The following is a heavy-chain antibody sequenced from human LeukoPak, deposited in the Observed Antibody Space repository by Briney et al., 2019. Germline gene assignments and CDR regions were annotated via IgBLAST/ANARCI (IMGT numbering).Heavy chain of an antibody. CDR2: IWYDGSNE. Sequence: GGSLRLSCAASGFTFSSYGMHWVRQAPGKGLEWVAVIWYDGSNEYYADSVKGRFTISRDNSKNTLYLQMNSLRAEDTAVYYCAREAYCSSTSCYEGRFDYWGQGTLVTVSS. J-gene: IGHJ4*02. CDR3: AREAYCSSTSCYEGRFDY. D-gene: IGHD2-2*01. V-gene: IGHV3-33*01. CDR1: GFTFSSYG.